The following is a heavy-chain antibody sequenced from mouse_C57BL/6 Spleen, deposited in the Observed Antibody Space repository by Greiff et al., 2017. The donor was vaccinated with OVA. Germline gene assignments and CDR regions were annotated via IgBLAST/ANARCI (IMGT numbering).Heavy chain of an antibody. CDR3: AEHGGIYCDYDGAFAY. CDR1: GYTFTEYT. J-gene: IGHJ2*01. V-gene: IGHV1-62-2*01. CDR2: FYPGGGSI. Sequence: QVQLQQSGAELVKPGASVKLSCKASGYTFTEYTIYWLMQRFRQGLVWIGWFYPGGGSIKYNEKFKDKATLTADKSSSTVNMEFSRLTSEDSTVYFGAEHGGIYCDYDGAFAYWGQGTTLTVSA. D-gene: IGHD2-4*01.